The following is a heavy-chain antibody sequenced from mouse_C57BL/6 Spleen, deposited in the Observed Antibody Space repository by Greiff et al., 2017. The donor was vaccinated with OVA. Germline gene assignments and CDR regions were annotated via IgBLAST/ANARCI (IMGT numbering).Heavy chain of an antibody. CDR3: ARNYYGSRGAMDY. D-gene: IGHD1-1*01. CDR1: GYTFTDYY. V-gene: IGHV1-76*01. Sequence: VQLQQSGAELVRPGASVKLSCKASGYTFTDYYINWVKQRPGQGLEWIARIYPGSGNTYYNEKFKGKATLTAEKSSSTAYMQLSSLTSEDSAVXFCARNYYGSRGAMDYWGQGTSVTVSS. CDR2: IYPGSGNT. J-gene: IGHJ4*01.